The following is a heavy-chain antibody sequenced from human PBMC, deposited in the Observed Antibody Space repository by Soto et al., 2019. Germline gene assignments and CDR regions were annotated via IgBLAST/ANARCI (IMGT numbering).Heavy chain of an antibody. CDR2: ISDDGASI. CDR3: ARENSVRAWLHHFDH. Sequence: GGSLRLSCEASGFSFSSFAMNWVRQAPGRGLEWVSYISDDGASIYYADSLKGRFTISRDNAKNSLSLQMNNLRAEHTAVYYCARENSVRAWLHHFDHWGLGTLVTVSS. CDR1: GFSFSSFA. V-gene: IGHV3-48*03. J-gene: IGHJ4*02. D-gene: IGHD5-18*01.